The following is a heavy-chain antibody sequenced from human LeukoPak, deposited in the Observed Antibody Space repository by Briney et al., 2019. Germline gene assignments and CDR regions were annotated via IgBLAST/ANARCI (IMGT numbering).Heavy chain of an antibody. D-gene: IGHD6-13*01. V-gene: IGHV1-2*02. J-gene: IGHJ4*02. CDR3: AGSSGYSSSWYFDY. Sequence: ASVKVSCKASGYTFTGYYMHWVRQAPGQGLEWMGWINPNSGGTNYAQKFQGRATMTRDTSISTAYMELSRLRSDDTAVYYCAGSSGYSSSWYFDYWGQGTLVTVSS. CDR2: INPNSGGT. CDR1: GYTFTGYY.